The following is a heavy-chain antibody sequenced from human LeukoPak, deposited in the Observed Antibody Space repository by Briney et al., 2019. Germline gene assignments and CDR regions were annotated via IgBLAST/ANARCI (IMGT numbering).Heavy chain of an antibody. CDR3: ARELGAFDI. CDR1: GFTFSSYA. Sequence: GGSLRLSCAASGFTFSSYAMHWVRQAPGKGLEYVSAISSNGGSTYYANSVKGRFTISRDNSKNTLYLQMGSLRAEDTAVYYCARELGAFDIWGQGTMVTVSS. D-gene: IGHD3-3*02. J-gene: IGHJ3*02. CDR2: ISSNGGST. V-gene: IGHV3-64*01.